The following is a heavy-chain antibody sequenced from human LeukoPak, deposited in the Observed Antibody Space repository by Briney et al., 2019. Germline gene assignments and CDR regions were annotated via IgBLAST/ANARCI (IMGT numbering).Heavy chain of an antibody. CDR2: IYYSAST. D-gene: IGHD5-12*01. CDR1: GGSVSSGNYY. Sequence: PSETLSLTCAVSGGSVSSGNYYWPWIRQSPGKGLEWIGYIYYSASTFYNPSLNSRVTISLDTSKNHFSLVLTSVTAADTALYYCARDRTGYAVYNLWGQGVQVTVSS. V-gene: IGHV4-30-4*01. CDR3: ARDRTGYAVYNL. J-gene: IGHJ4*02.